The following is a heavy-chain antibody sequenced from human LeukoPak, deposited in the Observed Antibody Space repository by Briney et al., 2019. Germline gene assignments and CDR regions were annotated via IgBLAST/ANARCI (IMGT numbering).Heavy chain of an antibody. CDR1: GGSSGSYY. V-gene: IGHV4-59*01. Sequence: PSETLSLTCTVSGGSSGSYYWSWIRQPPGRGLEWIGYIYNSGSTNYSPSLKSRVSISVDTPKNQFSLRLSSVTAADTAVYYCARPSRDGYRYTFDYWGQGILVTVSS. CDR2: IYNSGST. D-gene: IGHD5-24*01. CDR3: ARPSRDGYRYTFDY. J-gene: IGHJ4*02.